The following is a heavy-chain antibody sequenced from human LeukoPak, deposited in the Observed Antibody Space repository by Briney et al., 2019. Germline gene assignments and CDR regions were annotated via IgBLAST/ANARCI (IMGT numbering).Heavy chain of an antibody. D-gene: IGHD2-15*01. CDR2: IYYSGST. J-gene: IGHJ4*02. CDR3: ARDNTQAFFDY. Sequence: SETLSLTCTVSGGSISSYYWSWIRQPPGKGLEWIGYIYYSGSTNYNPSLKSRVTISVDTSKNQFSLKLSSVTAADTAVYYCARDNTQAFFDYWGQGTLVTVSS. V-gene: IGHV4-59*01. CDR1: GGSISSYY.